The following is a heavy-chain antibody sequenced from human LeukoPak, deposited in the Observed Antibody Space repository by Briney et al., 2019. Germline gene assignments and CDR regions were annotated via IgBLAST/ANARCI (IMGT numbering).Heavy chain of an antibody. Sequence: PGRSLRLSCAASGFTFSSYGMHWVRQAPGKGLEWVAVIWYDGSNKYYADSVKGRCTISRDNSKNTLYLQMNSLRAEDTAVYYCAKDRRSTGYSSSWTFDYWGQGTLVTVSS. CDR3: AKDRRSTGYSSSWTFDY. V-gene: IGHV3-33*06. CDR2: IWYDGSNK. J-gene: IGHJ4*02. CDR1: GFTFSSYG. D-gene: IGHD6-13*01.